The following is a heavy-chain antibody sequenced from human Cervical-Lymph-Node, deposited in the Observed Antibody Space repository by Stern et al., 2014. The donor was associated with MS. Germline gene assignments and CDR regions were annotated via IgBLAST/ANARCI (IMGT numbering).Heavy chain of an antibody. V-gene: IGHV1-69*06. D-gene: IGHD3-10*01. J-gene: IGHJ5*02. CDR2: IIPGLGTT. CDR3: ARDQGDYGSGSENSWFDP. CDR1: RDTFSHYA. Sequence: QVQLMQSGDEVKKPGSSVKVSCKASRDTFSHYALSWVRQAPEHGLEWMGGIIPGLGTTSYAQKFQGRITISADTSTNTLYMELSSLRSEDTAVYFCARDQGDYGSGSENSWFDPWGQGTLVTVSS.